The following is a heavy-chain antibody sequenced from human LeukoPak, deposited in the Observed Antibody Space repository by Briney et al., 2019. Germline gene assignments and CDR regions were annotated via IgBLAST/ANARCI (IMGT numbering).Heavy chain of an antibody. Sequence: GGSLRLSCAASGFTFSSYAMSWVRQAPGKGLEWVSAISGSGGSTYYADFVKGRFTISRDNSKNTLYLQMNSLRAEDTAIYYCANLLVYNWNDNNWGQGTLVTVSS. D-gene: IGHD1-20*01. CDR2: ISGSGGST. CDR3: ANLLVYNWNDNN. J-gene: IGHJ4*02. V-gene: IGHV3-23*01. CDR1: GFTFSSYA.